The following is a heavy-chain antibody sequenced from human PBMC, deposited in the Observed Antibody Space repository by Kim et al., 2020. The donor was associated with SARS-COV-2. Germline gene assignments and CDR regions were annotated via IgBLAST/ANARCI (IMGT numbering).Heavy chain of an antibody. CDR3: AREQQWSGNGMGV. Sequence: KGRLTIYRDNSKNTLYLQMNSLRAEDTAVYYCAREQQWSGNGMGVWGQGTTVTVSS. J-gene: IGHJ6*02. D-gene: IGHD3-10*02. V-gene: IGHV3-30*07.